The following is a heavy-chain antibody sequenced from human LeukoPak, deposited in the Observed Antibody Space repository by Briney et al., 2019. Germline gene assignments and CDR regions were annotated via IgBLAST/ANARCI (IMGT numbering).Heavy chain of an antibody. CDR1: GYTFTGYY. J-gene: IGHJ4*02. Sequence: GASVKVSCKASGYTFTGYYMHWVRQAPGQGLEWMGWINPNSGGTNYAQKFQGRVTMTRDTSISTAYMELSSLRSEDTAVYYCARGSHIVVVPAAKSLDYWGQGTLVTVSS. CDR2: INPNSGGT. CDR3: ARGSHIVVVPAAKSLDY. V-gene: IGHV1-2*02. D-gene: IGHD2-2*01.